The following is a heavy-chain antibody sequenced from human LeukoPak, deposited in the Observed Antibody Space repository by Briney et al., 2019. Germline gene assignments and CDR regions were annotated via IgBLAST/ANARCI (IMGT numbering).Heavy chain of an antibody. V-gene: IGHV4-30-4*08. J-gene: IGHJ4*02. D-gene: IGHD2-2*01. Sequence: SQTLSLTCTVSGGSISSGDYYWSWIRQPPGKSLEWIGYIYYSGSTYYNPSLKSRVTISVDTSMNQFSLKLSSVTAADTAVYYRAREGGFYCSSTSCYGLDYWGQGTLVTFSS. CDR2: IYYSGST. CDR3: AREGGFYCSSTSCYGLDY. CDR1: GGSISSGDYY.